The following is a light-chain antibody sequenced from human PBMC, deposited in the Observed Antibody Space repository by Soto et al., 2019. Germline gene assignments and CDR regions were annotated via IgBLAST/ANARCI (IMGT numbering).Light chain of an antibody. Sequence: EIVLTQSPPTLSLSPGERATLSCRASQSVRSYLAWYQHKPGQAPRLLIYDASNRVTGIPTRFSGSGSRTDFTLTISSLEVEDSAIYYCQQRLNWPPYTFGQGTKLEVK. CDR1: QSVRSY. V-gene: IGKV3-11*01. CDR3: QQRLNWPPYT. CDR2: DAS. J-gene: IGKJ2*01.